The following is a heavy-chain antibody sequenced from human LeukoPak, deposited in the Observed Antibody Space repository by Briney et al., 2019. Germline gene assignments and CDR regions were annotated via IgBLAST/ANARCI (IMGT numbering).Heavy chain of an antibody. CDR1: GFTFSSYG. CDR3: AKSGGPSSGY. J-gene: IGHJ4*02. V-gene: IGHV3-30*18. CDR2: ISYDGSNK. D-gene: IGHD4-23*01. Sequence: QTGGSLRLSCAASGFTFSSYGMHWVRQAPGKGLEWVAVISYDGSNKYYADSVKGRFTISRDNSKNTLYLQMNSLRAEDTAVYYCAKSGGPSSGYWGQGTLVTVSS.